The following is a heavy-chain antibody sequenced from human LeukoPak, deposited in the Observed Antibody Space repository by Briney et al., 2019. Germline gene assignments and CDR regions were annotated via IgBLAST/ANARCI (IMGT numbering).Heavy chain of an antibody. D-gene: IGHD2-2*01. J-gene: IGHJ4*02. Sequence: GGSLRLSCAASGFTFSSYSMNWVRQAPGKGLEWVSSISSSSSYIYYADSVKGRFTISRDNAKNSLYLQMNSLRAEDTAVYYCAKGEVVVVPAAMRSGRGIDYWGQGTLVTVSS. V-gene: IGHV3-21*04. CDR3: AKGEVVVVPAAMRSGRGIDY. CDR2: ISSSSSYI. CDR1: GFTFSSYS.